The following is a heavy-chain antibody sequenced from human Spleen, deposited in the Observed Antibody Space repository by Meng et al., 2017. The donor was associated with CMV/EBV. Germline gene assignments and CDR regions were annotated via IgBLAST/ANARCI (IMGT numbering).Heavy chain of an antibody. J-gene: IGHJ4*02. Sequence: ASVKVSCKASGYTFTGYHIHWVRQAPGQGLEWMGWISAHNGKTNYGQKFQGRVTMTTDPSTNTAYMELRSLRSDDTAVYYCARVRDILTVQGVRYFDYGGQGTLVTVSS. V-gene: IGHV1-18*01. D-gene: IGHD3-9*01. CDR3: ARVRDILTVQGVRYFDY. CDR1: GYTFTGYH. CDR2: ISAHNGKT.